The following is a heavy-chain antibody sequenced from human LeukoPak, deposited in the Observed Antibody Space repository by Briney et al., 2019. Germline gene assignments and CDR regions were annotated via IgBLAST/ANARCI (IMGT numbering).Heavy chain of an antibody. V-gene: IGHV1-69*05. Sequence: ASVKVSCKASGGTFSSYAISWVRQAPGQGLEWMGRIIPIFGTANYAQKFQGRVTITTDESTSTAYMELSSLRSEDTPVYYCALSEYDFTFDYWGQGTLVTVSS. CDR1: GGTFSSYA. CDR2: IIPIFGTA. CDR3: ALSEYDFTFDY. D-gene: IGHD3-3*01. J-gene: IGHJ4*02.